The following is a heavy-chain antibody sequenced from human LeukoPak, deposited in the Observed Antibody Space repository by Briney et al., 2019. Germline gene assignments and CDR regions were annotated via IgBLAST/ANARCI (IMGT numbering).Heavy chain of an antibody. V-gene: IGHV3-48*03. CDR1: GFTFSSYE. J-gene: IGHJ4*02. D-gene: IGHD2-2*01. CDR3: ARLPDLYCSSTSCYENFDY. CDR2: ISSSGSTI. Sequence: GGSLRLSCAASGFTFSSYEMNWVRQAPGKGLEWVSYISSSGSTIYYADSVKGRFTISRDNAKNSLYLQMHSLRAEDTAVYYCARLPDLYCSSTSCYENFDYWGQGTLVTVSS.